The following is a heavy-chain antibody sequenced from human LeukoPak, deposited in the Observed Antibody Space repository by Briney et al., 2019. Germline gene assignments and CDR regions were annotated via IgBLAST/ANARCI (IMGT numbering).Heavy chain of an antibody. CDR3: ARVRGIAVAGTFWSFDI. V-gene: IGHV1-2*02. CDR1: GYTFTGYY. CDR2: INPNSGGT. Sequence: GSSVKVSCKASGYTFTGYYMHWVRQAPGQGLEWMGWINPNSGGTNYAQKFQGRVTMTRDTSISTAYMELSRLRSDDTAVYYCARVRGIAVAGTFWSFDIWGQGTMVTVSS. D-gene: IGHD6-19*01. J-gene: IGHJ3*02.